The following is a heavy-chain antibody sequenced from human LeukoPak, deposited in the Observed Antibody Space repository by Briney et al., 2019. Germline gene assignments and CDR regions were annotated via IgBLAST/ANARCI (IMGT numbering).Heavy chain of an antibody. CDR3: AKLNLGEMAYFDS. CDR1: GLTFSSYA. CDR2: ISVGGGDT. Sequence: GGSLRLSCAASGLTFSSYAMSWVRQAPGKGLEWVSSISVGGGDTFTADSVKGRFTITRENSKNTLYLQMMGLRVEDTAIYYCAKLNLGEMAYFDSWGQGILVTVSS. D-gene: IGHD2-21*01. J-gene: IGHJ4*02. V-gene: IGHV3-23*01.